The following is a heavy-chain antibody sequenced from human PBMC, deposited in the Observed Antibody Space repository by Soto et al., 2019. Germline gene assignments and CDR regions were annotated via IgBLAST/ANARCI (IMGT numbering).Heavy chain of an antibody. CDR2: ISAYNGNT. D-gene: IGHD6-13*01. CDR1: GYTFTGYY. V-gene: IGHV1-18*04. Sequence: ASVKVSCKASGYTFTGYYMHWVRQAPGQGLEWMGWISAYNGNTNYAQKLQGRVTMTTDTSTSTAYMELRSLRSDDTAVYYCARDLAAGNCDYWGQGTLVTVSS. J-gene: IGHJ4*02. CDR3: ARDLAAGNCDY.